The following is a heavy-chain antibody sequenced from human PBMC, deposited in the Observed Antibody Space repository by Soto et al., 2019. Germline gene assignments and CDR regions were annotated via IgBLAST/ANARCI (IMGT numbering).Heavy chain of an antibody. CDR2: IIPMFDTP. CDR3: ARSGGLDRDFNY. J-gene: IGHJ4*02. CDR1: GGTFSSDS. Sequence: QVQLVQSGAEVKKPGSSVKVSCKASGGTFSSDSFSWVRQAPGQGLEWMGGIIPMFDTPIYAQKFQARVTITADESTSTAYMQLSSLRSGDTAVYDCARSGGLDRDFNYWGQGSLVIVSS. D-gene: IGHD2-15*01. V-gene: IGHV1-69*12.